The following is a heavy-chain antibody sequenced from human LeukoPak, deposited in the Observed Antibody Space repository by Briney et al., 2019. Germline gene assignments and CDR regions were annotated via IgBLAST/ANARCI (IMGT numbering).Heavy chain of an antibody. D-gene: IGHD6-19*01. CDR1: GYSFTNFD. J-gene: IGHJ6*03. Sequence: VASVKVSCKASGYSFTNFDINWVRRATGQGLEWMGWMNPNSGNKGYAQKFQGRVTMTMNTSITTAYMELSSLRSEDTAVYYCARGPQWRGDYYYMDVWGRGTTVTVSS. CDR2: MNPNSGNK. V-gene: IGHV1-8*01. CDR3: ARGPQWRGDYYYMDV.